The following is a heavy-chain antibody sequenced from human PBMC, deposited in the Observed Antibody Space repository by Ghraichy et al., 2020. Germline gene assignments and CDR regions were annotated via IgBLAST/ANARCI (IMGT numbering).Heavy chain of an antibody. J-gene: IGHJ4*02. V-gene: IGHV1-69*13. D-gene: IGHD3-10*01. Sequence: SVKVSCKASGGTFSSYAISWVRQAPGQGLEWMGGIIPIFGTANYAQKFQGRVTITADESTSTAYMELSSLRSEDTAVYYCASEPAQHYYGSGTYTYWGQGTLVTVSS. CDR3: ASEPAQHYYGSGTYTY. CDR2: IIPIFGTA. CDR1: GGTFSSYA.